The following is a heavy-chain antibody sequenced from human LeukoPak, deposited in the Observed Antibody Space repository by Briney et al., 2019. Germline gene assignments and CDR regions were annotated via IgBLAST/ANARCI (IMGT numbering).Heavy chain of an antibody. J-gene: IGHJ4*02. CDR2: INGDGSST. D-gene: IGHD5-18*01. Sequence: GGSLRLSCAASGFTFSSYGMHWVRQAPGKGLVWVSRINGDGSSTSYADSVKGRFTISRDNAKNTLYLQMNSLTAEDTAVYYCARVRGYYSAYYFDYWGQGTLVTVSS. V-gene: IGHV3-74*01. CDR1: GFTFSSYG. CDR3: ARVRGYYSAYYFDY.